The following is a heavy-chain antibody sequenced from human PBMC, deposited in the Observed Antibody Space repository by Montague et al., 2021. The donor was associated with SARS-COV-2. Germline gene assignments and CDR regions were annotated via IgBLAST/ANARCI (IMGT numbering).Heavy chain of an antibody. CDR1: GFIFSNYA. J-gene: IGHJ6*02. CDR3: AKDTATIRIAVALMDV. D-gene: IGHD6-19*01. V-gene: IGHV3-23*01. CDR2: MSGSGVRR. Sequence: SLRLSCAASGFIFSNYAMTWVRQAPGKGLEWVSTMSGSGVRRDYADSVKGRFTISRDSSKNTPYLQMNSLRVEDTAVYYCAKDTATIRIAVALMDVWGQGTTVIVSS.